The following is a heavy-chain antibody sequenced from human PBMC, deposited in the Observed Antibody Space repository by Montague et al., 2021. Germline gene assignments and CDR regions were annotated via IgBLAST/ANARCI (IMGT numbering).Heavy chain of an antibody. CDR3: ARDQGQGYCGGDCYVGLDY. J-gene: IGHJ4*02. Sequence: FLRLSCAASGFTFSNYWMSWVRQAPGKGLEWVANIKQDGSEKHYVDSVKGRFTISRDNAKNSLYLQMNSLRAEDTAAYFCARDQGQGYCGGDCYVGLDYWGQGTLVTVSS. D-gene: IGHD2-21*01. CDR1: GFTFSNYW. V-gene: IGHV3-7*01. CDR2: IKQDGSEK.